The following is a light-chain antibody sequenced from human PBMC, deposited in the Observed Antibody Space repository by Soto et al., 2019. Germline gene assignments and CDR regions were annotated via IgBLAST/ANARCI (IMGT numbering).Light chain of an antibody. CDR3: QQYGSSPWT. Sequence: EIVLTQSPGTLSLSPGERATLSCRASQSVSSSYLAWYQQKPGQATRLLIYGASSRATGFTDRFSGSGSGTDFTLTIRRLEPEDFAVYYCQQYGSSPWTVGKGTKLDI. J-gene: IGKJ1*01. CDR1: QSVSSSY. CDR2: GAS. V-gene: IGKV3-20*01.